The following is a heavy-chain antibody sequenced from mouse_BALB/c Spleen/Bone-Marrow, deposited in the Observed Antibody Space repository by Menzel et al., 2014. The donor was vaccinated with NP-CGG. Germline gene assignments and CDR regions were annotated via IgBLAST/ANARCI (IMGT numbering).Heavy chain of an antibody. CDR1: GYTFTDYY. D-gene: IGHD2-14*01. CDR2: IYPGSGNT. V-gene: IGHV1-84*02. CDR3: ARQVRLFYAMDY. J-gene: IGHJ4*01. Sequence: QVELKEFGPALVKPGGSVKISCKASGYTFTDYYINWVKQKPGQGLEGIGWIYPGSGNTKYNEKFKGKATLTVDTSSSTAYMQLSSLTSEDTAVYFCARQVRLFYAMDYWGQGTSVTVSS.